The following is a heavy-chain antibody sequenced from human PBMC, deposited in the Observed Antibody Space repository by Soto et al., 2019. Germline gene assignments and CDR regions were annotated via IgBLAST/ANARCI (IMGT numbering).Heavy chain of an antibody. CDR3: GHSGGYRIIDY. CDR2: IYWDEDK. CDR1: GFSLTGSGVG. Sequence: SGPTLVNPTQTLTLTCTFSGFSLTGSGVGVGWIRQPPGKALEWLGIIYWDEDKRYSPSLKSRLTITKDTSKSQVVLKMTYMDPVDTATYYCGHSGGYRIIDYWGQGILVTVSS. V-gene: IGHV2-5*02. D-gene: IGHD2-15*01. J-gene: IGHJ4*01.